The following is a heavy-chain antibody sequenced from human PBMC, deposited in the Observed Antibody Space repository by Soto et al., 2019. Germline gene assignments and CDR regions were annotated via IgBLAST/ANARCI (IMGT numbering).Heavy chain of an antibody. V-gene: IGHV1-69*13. CDR3: ARSRAGIAAAGPLGY. CDR2: IIPIFGTA. CDR1: GGTFSSYA. D-gene: IGHD6-13*01. Sequence: VASVKVSCKASGGTFSSYAISWVRQAPGQGLEWMGGIIPIFGTADYAQKFQGRVTITADESTSTAYMELSSLRSEDTAVYYCARSRAGIAAAGPLGYWGQGTLVTVSS. J-gene: IGHJ4*02.